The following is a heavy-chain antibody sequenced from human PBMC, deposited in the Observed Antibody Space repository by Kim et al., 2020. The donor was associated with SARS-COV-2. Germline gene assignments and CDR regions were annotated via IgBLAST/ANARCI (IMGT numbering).Heavy chain of an antibody. J-gene: IGHJ4*02. D-gene: IGHD2-2*02. CDR3: ANIFAVAILDY. Sequence: GGSLRLSCAASGFTFSSYGMHWVRQAPGKGLEWVAVISYDGSNKYYADSVKGRFTISRDNSKNTLYLQMNSLRAEDTAVYYCANIFAVAILDYWGQGTLVTVSS. V-gene: IGHV3-30*18. CDR2: ISYDGSNK. CDR1: GFTFSSYG.